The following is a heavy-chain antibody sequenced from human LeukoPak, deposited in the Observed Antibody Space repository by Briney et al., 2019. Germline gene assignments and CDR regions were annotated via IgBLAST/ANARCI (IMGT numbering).Heavy chain of an antibody. Sequence: GASVKVSCKASGYTFTSYGISWVRQAPGQGLEWMGWISAYNGNTNYAQKLQGRVTITADESTSTAYMELSSLRSEDTAVYYCAREGVGATTGYFDYWGQGTLVTVSS. CDR2: ISAYNGNT. J-gene: IGHJ4*02. CDR1: GYTFTSYG. V-gene: IGHV1-18*01. D-gene: IGHD1-26*01. CDR3: AREGVGATTGYFDY.